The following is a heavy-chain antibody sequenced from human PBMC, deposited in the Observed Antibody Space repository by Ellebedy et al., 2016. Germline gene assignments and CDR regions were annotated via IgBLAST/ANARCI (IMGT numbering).Heavy chain of an antibody. CDR3: VSNYYDSSGYIYVDY. Sequence: ASVKVSCKASGNSLTDYYIHWVRQAPGQGLEWMGWINYNSGATLYAQRFQGRVTVTRDTSIKTAYIELSRLRSDDTAVYYCVSNYYDSSGYIYVDYWGQGSLVTVSS. CDR2: INYNSGAT. V-gene: IGHV1-2*02. D-gene: IGHD3-22*01. J-gene: IGHJ4*02. CDR1: GNSLTDYY.